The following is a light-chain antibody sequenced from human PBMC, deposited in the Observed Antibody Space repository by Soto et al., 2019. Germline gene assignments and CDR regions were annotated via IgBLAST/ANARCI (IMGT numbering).Light chain of an antibody. CDR1: SSDVGSYNL. Sequence: QSALTQPASVSGSPGQSITISCTGTSSDVGSYNLVSWYQQHPGKAPKLMIYEGSKRPSGVSNRFSGSKSGNTASLTISGLQAEDEADYYCCSYAGSSTLWVFGGGTKSPS. CDR3: CSYAGSSTLWV. V-gene: IGLV2-23*03. CDR2: EGS. J-gene: IGLJ3*02.